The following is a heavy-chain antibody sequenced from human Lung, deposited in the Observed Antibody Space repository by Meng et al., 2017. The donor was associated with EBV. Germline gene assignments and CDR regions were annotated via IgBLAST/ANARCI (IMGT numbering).Heavy chain of an antibody. D-gene: IGHD5-12*01. Sequence: EVQLVESXXGXVXXGGXLRRSCAASGFTFSSYAMSWVRQAPGKGLEWVSTLSGSRGTTYYADSVKGRFTVSRDNSKNTLYLQMNSLRAEDTAIYYCAKGGPREYSGYDLGDYWGQGTLVTVSS. CDR2: LSGSRGTT. V-gene: IGHV3-23*04. CDR1: GFTFSSYA. J-gene: IGHJ4*02. CDR3: AKGGPREYSGYDLGDY.